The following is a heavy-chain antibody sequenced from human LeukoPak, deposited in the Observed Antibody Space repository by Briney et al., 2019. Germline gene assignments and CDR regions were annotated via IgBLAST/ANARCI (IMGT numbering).Heavy chain of an antibody. J-gene: IGHJ4*02. CDR3: ARILRYFDWSSGGPYYFDY. V-gene: IGHV3-53*01. CDR1: GFTVSSNS. D-gene: IGHD3-9*01. Sequence: GGSLRLSCTVSGFTVSSNSMSWVRQAPGKGLEWVSFIYSDNTHYSDSVKGRFTISRDNSKNTLYLQMNSLRAEDTAVYYCARILRYFDWSSGGPYYFDYWGQGTLVTVSS. CDR2: IYSDNT.